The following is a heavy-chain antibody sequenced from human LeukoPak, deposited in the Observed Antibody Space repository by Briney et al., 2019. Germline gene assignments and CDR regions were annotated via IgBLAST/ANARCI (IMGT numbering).Heavy chain of an antibody. CDR3: AREYYDSSGYYYFDY. D-gene: IGHD3-22*01. CDR2: IGTAGDT. CDR1: GFTFSSYD. J-gene: IGHJ4*02. Sequence: QPGGPLRLSCAASGFTFSSYDMHWVRQATGKGLEWVSAIGTAGDTYYPGSVKGRFTISRENAKNSLYLQMNSLRAGDTAVYYCAREYYDSSGYYYFDYWGQGTLVTVSS. V-gene: IGHV3-13*01.